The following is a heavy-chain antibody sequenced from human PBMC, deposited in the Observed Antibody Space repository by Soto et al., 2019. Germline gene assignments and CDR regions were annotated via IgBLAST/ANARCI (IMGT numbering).Heavy chain of an antibody. CDR2: IYYAGTT. CDR3: ARLGAYYQAMDS. V-gene: IGHV4-59*08. CDR1: NGSISPNY. Sequence: QVQLLESGPALVKPSETLSLTCTVSNGSISPNYWSWIRQPPGKGLEWIGYIYYAGTTTYNPSLQSRVSISVDTSKNEVSLKLTSVTAADTAVYFCARLGAYYQAMDSWGQGTLVTVSS. J-gene: IGHJ1*01. D-gene: IGHD3-22*01.